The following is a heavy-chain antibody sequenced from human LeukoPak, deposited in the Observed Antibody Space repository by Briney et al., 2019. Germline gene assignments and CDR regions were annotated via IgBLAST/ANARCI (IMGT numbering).Heavy chain of an antibody. CDR3: ARDCYSSGWYGYNLSHQFDY. J-gene: IGHJ4*02. D-gene: IGHD6-19*01. V-gene: IGHV3-23*01. CDR1: GFTFSSYA. Sequence: GGSLRLSCAASGFTFSSYAMSWVRQAPGKGLEWVSAISGSGGSTYYADSVKGRFTISRDNSKNTLYLQMNSLRAEDTAVYYCARDCYSSGWYGYNLSHQFDYWGQGTLVTVSS. CDR2: ISGSGGST.